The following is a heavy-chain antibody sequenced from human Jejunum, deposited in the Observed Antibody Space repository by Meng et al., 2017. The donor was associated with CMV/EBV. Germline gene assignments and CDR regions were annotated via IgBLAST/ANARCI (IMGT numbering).Heavy chain of an antibody. CDR2: ISYSGRST. V-gene: IGHV3-23*01. D-gene: IGHD6-19*01. Sequence: SGLTFSSYAMTWVRQAPGKGLEWVSSISYSGRSTYYADSVKGRFTVSRDNSKNTLFLQMNSLRAEDTAIYYCAKDANLAVASTTFDYWGQGTLVTVSS. CDR3: AKDANLAVASTTFDY. J-gene: IGHJ4*02. CDR1: GLTFSSYA.